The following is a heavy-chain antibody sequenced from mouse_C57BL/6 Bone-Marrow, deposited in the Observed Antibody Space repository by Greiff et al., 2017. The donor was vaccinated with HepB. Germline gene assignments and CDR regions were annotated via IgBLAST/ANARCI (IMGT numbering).Heavy chain of an antibody. D-gene: IGHD1-1*01. V-gene: IGHV3-8*01. CDR2: ISYSGST. CDR1: GYSITSDY. J-gene: IGHJ4*01. CDR3: ARLDGSSPLYAMDY. Sequence: EVKLMESGPGLAKPSQTLSLTCSVTGYSITSDYWNWIRKFPGNKLEYMGYISYSGSTDYNPSLKSRITITRYTSKNQYYLQLKSVTTDDTATYYCARLDGSSPLYAMDYWGQGTSVTVSS.